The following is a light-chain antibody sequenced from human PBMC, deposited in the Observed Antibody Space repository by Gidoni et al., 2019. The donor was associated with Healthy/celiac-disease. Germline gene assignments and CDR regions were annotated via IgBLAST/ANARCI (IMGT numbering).Light chain of an antibody. J-gene: IGKJ5*01. V-gene: IGKV4-1*01. Sequence: DIVMTQSPDSLAVSLGARATINCKSSQSILYSSKKKNCLACYQHKPGQPPKLLIYWASTRESGVPDRFSSIGSGKDFTLTLSSLQAEDVAVYYCQKYYSPLLTFGQGTRLEIK. CDR2: WAS. CDR1: QSILYSSKKKNC. CDR3: QKYYSPLLT.